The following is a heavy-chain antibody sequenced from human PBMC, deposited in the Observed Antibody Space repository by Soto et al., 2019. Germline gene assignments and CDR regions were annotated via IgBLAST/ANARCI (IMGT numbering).Heavy chain of an antibody. V-gene: IGHV3-21*01. Sequence: GGSLRLSCAASGFTFSSYSMNWVRQAPGKGLEWVSSISSSSSYIYYADSVKGRFTISRDNAKNSLYLQMNSLRAEDTAVYYCARDVVVPAAIYDYYYGMDVWGQGTTVTVSS. J-gene: IGHJ6*02. D-gene: IGHD2-2*01. CDR1: GFTFSSYS. CDR2: ISSSSSYI. CDR3: ARDVVVPAAIYDYYYGMDV.